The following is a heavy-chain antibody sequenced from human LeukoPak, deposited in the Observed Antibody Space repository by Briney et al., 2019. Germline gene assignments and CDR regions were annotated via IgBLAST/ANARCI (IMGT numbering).Heavy chain of an antibody. CDR3: AREAGSSGYFDY. CDR1: GGSISSYY. J-gene: IGHJ4*02. Sequence: SQTLSLTCTVSGGSISSYYWSWIRQPPGKGLEWIGYIYYSVSTNYNPSLKSRAPISVDTSKNQFSLKLSSVTAADTAVYYCAREAGSSGYFDYWGQGTLVTVSS. V-gene: IGHV4-59*01. CDR2: IYYSVST. D-gene: IGHD3-22*01.